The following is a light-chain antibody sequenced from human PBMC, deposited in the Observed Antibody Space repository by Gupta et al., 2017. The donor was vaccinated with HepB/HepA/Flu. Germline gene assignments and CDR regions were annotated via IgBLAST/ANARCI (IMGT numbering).Light chain of an antibody. CDR3: KQSLKTPFT. CDR2: LGS. Sequence: DLVMTQSPLSLPVTPGEPASISCRSSQSLLHSNGYNYLDWYLQKPGQSPQLLIYLGSNRASGVPDRFSGSGSGTDFTLKISRVEAEDVGVYYCKQSLKTPFTFGHGPKWISN. V-gene: IGKV2-28*01. CDR1: QSLLHSNGYNY. J-gene: IGKJ3*01.